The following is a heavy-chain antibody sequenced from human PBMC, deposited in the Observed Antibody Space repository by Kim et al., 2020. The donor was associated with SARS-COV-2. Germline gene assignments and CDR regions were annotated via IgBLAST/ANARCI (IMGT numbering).Heavy chain of an antibody. CDR1: GGSISSSNW. D-gene: IGHD4-4*01. CDR2: IYHSGST. Sequence: SETLSLTCAVSGGSISSSNWWSWVRQPPGKGLEWIGEIYHSGSTNYNPSLKSRVTISVDKSKNQFSLKLSSVTAADTAVYYCARSQYQAKNAFDIWGQGTMVTVSS. V-gene: IGHV4-4*02. CDR3: ARSQYQAKNAFDI. J-gene: IGHJ3*02.